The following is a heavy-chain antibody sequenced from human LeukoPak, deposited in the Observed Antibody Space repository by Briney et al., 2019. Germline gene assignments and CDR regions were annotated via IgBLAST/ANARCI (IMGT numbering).Heavy chain of an antibody. Sequence: ASVKVSCKASGYTFTSYYMHWVRQAPGQGLEWMGRIIPILGIANYAQKFQGRVTITADKSTSTAYMELSSLRSEDTAVYYCAREKEWEPFDYWGQGTLVTVSS. CDR3: AREKEWEPFDY. V-gene: IGHV1-69*04. CDR2: IIPILGIA. D-gene: IGHD1-26*01. CDR1: GYTFTSYY. J-gene: IGHJ4*02.